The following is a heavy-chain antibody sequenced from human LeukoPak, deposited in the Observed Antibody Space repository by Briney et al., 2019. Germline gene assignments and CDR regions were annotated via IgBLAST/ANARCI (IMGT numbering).Heavy chain of an antibody. CDR2: SYSGGNT. V-gene: IGHV3-53*01. Sequence: GGSLRLSCAASGFTFRVYSMSWVRQAPGKGLEWVSSSYSGGNTYYADSVKDRFTTSRDNSKNTLYLQMNSLRAEDTAVYYCARSPILGYCSGGSCHVFDIWGQGTMVTVSS. D-gene: IGHD2-15*01. CDR1: GFTFRVYS. CDR3: ARSPILGYCSGGSCHVFDI. J-gene: IGHJ3*02.